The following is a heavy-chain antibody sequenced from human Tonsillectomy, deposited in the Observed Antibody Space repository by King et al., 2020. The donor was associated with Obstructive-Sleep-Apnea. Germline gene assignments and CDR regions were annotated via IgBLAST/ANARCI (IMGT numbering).Heavy chain of an antibody. Sequence: VQLVESGGGLVQPGGSLRLSCAASGFTFSGYWMLWVRQAPGKGLVWVSRINSDGSSTMYADSVEGRFTVSRDNANNTVSLQMHRLRDDDTALYYCARGGQGATLDYWGQGTLVTVSS. D-gene: IGHD3-16*01. J-gene: IGHJ4*02. CDR1: GFTFSGYW. CDR2: INSDGSST. CDR3: ARGGQGATLDY. V-gene: IGHV3-74*03.